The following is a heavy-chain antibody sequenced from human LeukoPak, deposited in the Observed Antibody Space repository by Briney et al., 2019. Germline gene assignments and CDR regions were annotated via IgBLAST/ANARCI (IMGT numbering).Heavy chain of an antibody. J-gene: IGHJ6*03. CDR1: GYTFTSFN. V-gene: IGHV1-46*01. D-gene: IGHD3-22*01. CDR3: ARDLGAPELTGGYIGYYYYYYMDV. Sequence: ASVKVSCKASGYTFTSFNLHWVRQAPGQGLEWMGIINPSGAGTSYAQKFEGRVTMTRDMSTSTVYMELGSLRSEDTAVYYCARDLGAPELTGGYIGYYYYYYMDVWGKGTTVTVSS. CDR2: INPSGAGT.